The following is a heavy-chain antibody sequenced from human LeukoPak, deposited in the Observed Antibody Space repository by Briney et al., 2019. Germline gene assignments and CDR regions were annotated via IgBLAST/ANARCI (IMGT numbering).Heavy chain of an antibody. D-gene: IGHD3-22*01. V-gene: IGHV1-18*01. J-gene: IGHJ4*02. CDR1: GYTFTSYG. CDR3: ARDRGYDSSGYKYYFDY. CDR2: ISAYNGNT. Sequence: ASVKVSCKASGYTFTSYGISWVRQAPGQGLEWMGWISAYNGNTNYAQKLQGRVTMTTDTSTSTAYMELRSLRSDDTAVYYCARDRGYDSSGYKYYFDYWGQGTPVTVSS.